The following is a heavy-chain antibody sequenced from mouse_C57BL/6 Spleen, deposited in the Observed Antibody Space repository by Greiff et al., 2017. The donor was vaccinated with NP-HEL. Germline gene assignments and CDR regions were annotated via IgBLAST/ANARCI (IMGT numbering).Heavy chain of an antibody. CDR2: IHPNSGST. CDR1: GYTFTSYW. V-gene: IGHV1-64*01. Sequence: QVQLQQSGAELVKPGASVKLSCKASGYTFTSYWMHWVKQRPGQGLEWIGMIHPNSGSTNYNEKFKSKATLTVDKSSSTAYMQLSSLTSEDSAVYYCAREADYYGSSYYYFDYWGQGTTLTVSS. D-gene: IGHD1-1*01. J-gene: IGHJ2*01. CDR3: AREADYYGSSYYYFDY.